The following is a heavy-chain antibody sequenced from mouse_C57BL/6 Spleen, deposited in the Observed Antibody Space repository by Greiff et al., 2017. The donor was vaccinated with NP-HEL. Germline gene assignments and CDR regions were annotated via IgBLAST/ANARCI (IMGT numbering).Heavy chain of an antibody. CDR2: INPGSGGT. D-gene: IGHD2-1*01. V-gene: IGHV1-54*01. Sequence: QVQLKESGAELVRPGTSVKVSCKASGYAFTNYLIEWVKQRPGQGLEWIGVINPGSGGTNYNEKFKGKATLTADKSSSTAYMQLSSLTSEDSAVYFCARGGGNYGGMDYWGQGTSVTVSS. J-gene: IGHJ4*01. CDR1: GYAFTNYL. CDR3: ARGGGNYGGMDY.